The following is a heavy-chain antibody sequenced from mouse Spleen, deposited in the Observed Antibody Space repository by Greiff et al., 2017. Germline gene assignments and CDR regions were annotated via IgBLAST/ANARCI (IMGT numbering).Heavy chain of an antibody. CDR2: INPSSGYT. J-gene: IGHJ1*01. Sequence: QVQLQQSAAELARPGASVKMSCKASGYTFTSYTMHWVKQRPGQGLEWIGYINPSSGYTEYNQKFKDKTTLTADKSSSTAYMQLSSLTSEDSAVYYCARGHYGSSYPGVWGAGTTVTVSS. V-gene: IGHV1-4*02. CDR1: GYTFTSYT. D-gene: IGHD1-1*01. CDR3: ARGHYGSSYPGV.